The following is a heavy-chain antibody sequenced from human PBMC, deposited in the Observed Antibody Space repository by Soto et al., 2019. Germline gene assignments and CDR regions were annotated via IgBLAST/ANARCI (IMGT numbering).Heavy chain of an antibody. V-gene: IGHV1-18*01. Sequence: QGQLVQSVGEVKKPGASLKVSCKASGYNFILHGISWVRQAPGQGLEWMGWISAYNGNTNYAQNFQDRVTMTTDPSTSTVNLELRSLISDDTAVYYCARVWYDVNSGAFDIRGQGTKVTVSS. CDR1: GYNFILHG. D-gene: IGHD3-10*02. CDR2: ISAYNGNT. J-gene: IGHJ3*02. CDR3: ARVWYDVNSGAFDI.